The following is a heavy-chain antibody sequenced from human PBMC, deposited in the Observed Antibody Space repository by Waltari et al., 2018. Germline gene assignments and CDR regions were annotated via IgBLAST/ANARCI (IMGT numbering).Heavy chain of an antibody. J-gene: IGHJ4*02. CDR3: AKNLGDYYDSSGYSPGY. CDR2: IRGSGGST. V-gene: IGHV3-23*01. D-gene: IGHD3-22*01. CDR1: GFTFSSYA. Sequence: EVQLLESGGGLVQPGGSLRLSCAASGFTFSSYAMSWVRQAPGKGLEWVSAIRGSGGSTYYADSVKGRFTISRDNSKNTLYLQMNSLRAEDTAVYYCAKNLGDYYDSSGYSPGYWGQGTLVTVSS.